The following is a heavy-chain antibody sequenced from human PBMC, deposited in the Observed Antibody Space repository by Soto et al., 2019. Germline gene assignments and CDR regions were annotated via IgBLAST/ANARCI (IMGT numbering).Heavy chain of an antibody. CDR2: ISYDGSNK. Sequence: ESGGGVVQPGRSLRLSCAASGFTFSSYAMHWVRQAPGKGLEWAAVISYDGSNKYYADSVKGRFTISRDNSKNTLYLQMNSLRAEDTAVYYCARETTDWDGYYYYGMDVWGQGTTVTVSS. CDR1: GFTFSSYA. CDR3: ARETTDWDGYYYYGMDV. D-gene: IGHD1-1*01. V-gene: IGHV3-30-3*01. J-gene: IGHJ6*02.